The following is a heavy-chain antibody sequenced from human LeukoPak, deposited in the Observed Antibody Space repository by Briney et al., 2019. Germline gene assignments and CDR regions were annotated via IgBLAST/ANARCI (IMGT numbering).Heavy chain of an antibody. CDR2: ISGSGGST. Sequence: PWGSLRLSCAASGFTFSSYAMSWVRQAPGKGLEWVSAISGSGGSTYYADSVKGRFTISRDNSKNTLYLQMSSLRAEDTAVYYCAKMGATTPYFDYWGQGTLVTVSS. D-gene: IGHD1-26*01. J-gene: IGHJ4*02. CDR3: AKMGATTPYFDY. CDR1: GFTFSSYA. V-gene: IGHV3-23*01.